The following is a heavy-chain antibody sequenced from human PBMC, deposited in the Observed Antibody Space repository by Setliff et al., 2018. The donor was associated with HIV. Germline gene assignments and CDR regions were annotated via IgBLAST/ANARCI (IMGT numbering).Heavy chain of an antibody. J-gene: IGHJ4*02. V-gene: IGHV1-69*10. CDR3: ARLYYYGSGSYPWYFDY. CDR1: GGAFSSYP. CDR2: IIPILGIP. Sequence: SVKVSCKASGGAFSSYPISWVRQAPGQGLDWMGGIIPILGIPNYAQKFQGRVTITADKATRTVYMELSGLRSEDTAVYHCARLYYYGSGSYPWYFDYWGQGTLVTVSS. D-gene: IGHD3-10*01.